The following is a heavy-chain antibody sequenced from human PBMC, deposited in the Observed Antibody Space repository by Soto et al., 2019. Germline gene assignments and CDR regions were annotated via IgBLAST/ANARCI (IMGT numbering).Heavy chain of an antibody. Sequence: QITLKVSGPTLVKPTQTLTLTCTFSGFSLSTSGVGVGWIRQPPGKALEWLALIYWDDDKRYSPSLKSRLTITKDTSKNQVVLTMTNMDPVDTATYYCSHRQVGSSSWSRRWYFDYWCQGTLVTVSS. J-gene: IGHJ4*02. CDR1: GFSLSTSGVG. CDR3: SHRQVGSSSWSRRWYFDY. V-gene: IGHV2-5*02. CDR2: IYWDDDK. D-gene: IGHD6-13*01.